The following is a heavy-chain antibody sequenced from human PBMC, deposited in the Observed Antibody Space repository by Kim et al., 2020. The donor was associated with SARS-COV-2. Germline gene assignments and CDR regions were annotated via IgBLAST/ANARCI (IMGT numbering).Heavy chain of an antibody. Sequence: ASVKVSCKASGYTFTSYGISWVRQAPGQGLEWMGWISAYNGNTNYAQKLQGRVTMTTDTSTSTAYMELRSLRSDDTAVYYCARVSKTYYDILTSYYQPYGMDVWGQGTTVTVSS. CDR3: ARVSKTYYDILTSYYQPYGMDV. J-gene: IGHJ6*02. V-gene: IGHV1-18*01. CDR1: GYTFTSYG. CDR2: ISAYNGNT. D-gene: IGHD3-9*01.